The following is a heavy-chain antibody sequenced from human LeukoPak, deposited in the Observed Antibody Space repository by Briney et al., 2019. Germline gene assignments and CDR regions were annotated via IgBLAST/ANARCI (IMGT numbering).Heavy chain of an antibody. CDR1: GGSISSSSYY. V-gene: IGHV4-39*01. CDR2: IYYSGST. Sequence: PSETLSLTCTVSGGSISSSSYYWGWIRQPPGKGPEWIGSIYYSGSTYYNPSLKSRVTISVDTSKNQFSLKLSSVTAADTAVYYCATTTGPAYYFDYWGQGTLVTASS. J-gene: IGHJ4*02. D-gene: IGHD4-17*01. CDR3: ATTTGPAYYFDY.